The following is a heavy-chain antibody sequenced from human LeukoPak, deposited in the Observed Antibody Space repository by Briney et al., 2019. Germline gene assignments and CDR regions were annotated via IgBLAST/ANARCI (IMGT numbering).Heavy chain of an antibody. Sequence: PSETLSLTCTVSGGSISSSSYYWGWIRQPPGKGLEWIGYIYYSGSTHYNPSLKSRVTISVDTSKNQFSLKLSSVTAADTAVYYCASGFDAFDIWGQGTMVTVSS. V-gene: IGHV4-61*05. CDR3: ASGFDAFDI. CDR1: GGSISSSSYY. CDR2: IYYSGST. J-gene: IGHJ3*02.